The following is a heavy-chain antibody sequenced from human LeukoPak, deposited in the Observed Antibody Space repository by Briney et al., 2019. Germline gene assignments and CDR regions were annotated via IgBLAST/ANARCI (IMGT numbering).Heavy chain of an antibody. D-gene: IGHD3/OR15-3a*01. V-gene: IGHV3-7*01. J-gene: IGHJ4*02. CDR1: GFTFTSYW. CDR2: IEEYGNEI. CDR3: ARPSFRTGSYFDH. Sequence: GGSLRLSCAASGFTFTSYWMGWVRQAPGKGLEWVANIEEYGNEIHYVDSVKGRFTISRDNTKTSLSLQMNSLRVEDTAVYYCARPSFRTGSYFDHWGQGTLVTVSS.